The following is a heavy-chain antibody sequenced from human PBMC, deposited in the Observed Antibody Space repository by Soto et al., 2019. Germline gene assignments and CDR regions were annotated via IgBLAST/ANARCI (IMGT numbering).Heavy chain of an antibody. CDR3: ARDSVSYYGMDV. Sequence: GSLRLSCAASGFTFSSYSMNWVRQAPGKGLEWVSSISSSSSYIYYADSVKGRFTISRDNAKNSLYLQMNSLRAEDTAVYYCARDSVSYYGMDVWGQGTTVTVSS. J-gene: IGHJ6*02. CDR1: GFTFSSYS. V-gene: IGHV3-21*01. D-gene: IGHD3-16*01. CDR2: ISSSSSYI.